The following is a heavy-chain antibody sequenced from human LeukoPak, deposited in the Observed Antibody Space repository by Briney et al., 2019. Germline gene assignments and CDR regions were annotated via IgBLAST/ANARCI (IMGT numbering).Heavy chain of an antibody. CDR3: ARRLWSGYYFGYGMDV. V-gene: IGHV5-51*01. CDR2: IYPGDSDT. D-gene: IGHD3-3*01. Sequence: GESLKISCKGSGHSFTSYWIGWVRQMPGKGLEWMGIIYPGDSDTRYSPSFQGQVTISADKSISTAYLQWSSLKASDTAMYYCARRLWSGYYFGYGMDVWGQGTTVTVSS. J-gene: IGHJ6*02. CDR1: GHSFTSYW.